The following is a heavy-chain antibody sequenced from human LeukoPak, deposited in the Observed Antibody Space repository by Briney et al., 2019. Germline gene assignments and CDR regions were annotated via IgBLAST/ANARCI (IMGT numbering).Heavy chain of an antibody. Sequence: SETLSLTCAVYGGSFSGYYWSCIRQPPGKGLEWIGEIYHSGSTNYNPSLKSRVTISVDKSKNQFSLKLSSVTAADTAVYYCASINRPAAGTYWGQGTLVTVSS. CDR2: IYHSGST. D-gene: IGHD6-13*01. J-gene: IGHJ4*02. CDR1: GGSFSGYY. CDR3: ASINRPAAGTY. V-gene: IGHV4-34*01.